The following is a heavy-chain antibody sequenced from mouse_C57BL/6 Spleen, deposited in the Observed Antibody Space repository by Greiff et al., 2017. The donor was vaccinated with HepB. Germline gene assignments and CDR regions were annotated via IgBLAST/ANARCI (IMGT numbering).Heavy chain of an antibody. CDR3: ARATTVVASGFDY. Sequence: EVQRVESGPGLVKPSQSLSLTCSVTGYSITSGYYWNWIRQFPGNKLEWMGYISYDGSNNYNPSLKNRISITRDTSKNQFFLKLNSVTTEDTATYYCARATTVVASGFDYWGQGTTLTVSS. D-gene: IGHD1-1*01. J-gene: IGHJ2*01. CDR2: ISYDGSN. CDR1: GYSITSGYY. V-gene: IGHV3-6*01.